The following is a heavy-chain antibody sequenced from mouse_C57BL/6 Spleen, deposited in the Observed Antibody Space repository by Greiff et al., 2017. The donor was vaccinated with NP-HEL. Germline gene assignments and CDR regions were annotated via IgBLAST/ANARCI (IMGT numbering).Heavy chain of an antibody. CDR1: GFTFSDYY. CDR3: ARGYYGYYYFDY. Sequence: EVMLVESEGGLVQPGSSMKLSCTASGFTFSDYYMAWVRQVPEKGLEWVANINYDGSSTYYLDSLKSRFIISRDNAKNILYLQMSSLKSEDTATYYCARGYYGYYYFDYWGQGTTLTVSS. J-gene: IGHJ2*01. CDR2: INYDGSST. D-gene: IGHD2-2*01. V-gene: IGHV5-16*01.